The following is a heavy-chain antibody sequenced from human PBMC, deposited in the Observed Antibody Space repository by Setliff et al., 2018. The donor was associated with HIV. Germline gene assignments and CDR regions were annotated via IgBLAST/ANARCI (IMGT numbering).Heavy chain of an antibody. V-gene: IGHV4-38-2*02. CDR2: VYHGGNT. Sequence: PSETLSLTCAVSSYSVDSGYYWAWIRQSPGRGPEWIGSVYHGGNTYYNPSLKSRVTISMDTSKNRFSLKLNSVTAADTAVYCCARERHYYHSGAYGGSRDSFDFWGQGTMVTVSS. CDR3: ARERHYYHSGAYGGSRDSFDF. CDR1: SYSVDSGYY. J-gene: IGHJ3*01. D-gene: IGHD3-22*01.